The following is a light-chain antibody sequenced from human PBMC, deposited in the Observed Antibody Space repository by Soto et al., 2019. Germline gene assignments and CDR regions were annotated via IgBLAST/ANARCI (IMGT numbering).Light chain of an antibody. CDR2: DAS. CDR1: QSISSY. CDR3: QQRSTCPLT. Sequence: EIVVTQSPATLSLSPGERATLSCRASQSISSYLAWYQQKPGQAPRLLIYDASNRATGIPARFIGSGSGTDFTLPISSLEPADFAVYYCQQRSTCPLTFGGGTKVDIK. J-gene: IGKJ4*01. V-gene: IGKV3-11*01.